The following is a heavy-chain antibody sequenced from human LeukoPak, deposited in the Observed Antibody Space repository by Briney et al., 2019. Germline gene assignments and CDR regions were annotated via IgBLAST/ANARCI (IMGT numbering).Heavy chain of an antibody. Sequence: GASVKVSCKASGYTFTSYYMHWVRQAPGQGLEWMGIINPSGGSTSYAQKFQGRVTMTRDTSISTAYMELSSLRSEDTAVYYCARSDFWGGSPGVKWFDPWGQGTLVTVSS. V-gene: IGHV1-46*01. CDR3: ARSDFWGGSPGVKWFDP. CDR1: GYTFTSYY. CDR2: INPSGGST. D-gene: IGHD3-3*01. J-gene: IGHJ5*02.